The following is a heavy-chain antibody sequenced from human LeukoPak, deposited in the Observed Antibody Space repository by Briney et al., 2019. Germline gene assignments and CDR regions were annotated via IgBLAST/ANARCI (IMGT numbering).Heavy chain of an antibody. V-gene: IGHV4-39*01. CDR1: GGSISSSSYY. Sequence: PSETLPLTCTVSGGSISSSSYYWGWIRQPPGKGLEWIGSIYYSGSTYYNPSLKSRVTISVDTSKNQFSLKLSSVTAADTAVYYCARSSGAFDYWGQGTLVTVSS. CDR2: IYYSGST. CDR3: ARSSGAFDY. J-gene: IGHJ4*02. D-gene: IGHD3-10*01.